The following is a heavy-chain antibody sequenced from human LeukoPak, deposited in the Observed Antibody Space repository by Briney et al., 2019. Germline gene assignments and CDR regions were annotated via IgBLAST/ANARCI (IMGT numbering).Heavy chain of an antibody. CDR1: GYSFSSYW. Sequence: GESLKISCKGSGYSFSSYWISWVRQMPGKGLEWMGRIDPSDSNTKYSPSSQGHVTISADKSISTAYLQWSSLKASDTAMYYCARLTYCGGDCPVYWGQGTLVTVSS. CDR3: ARLTYCGGDCPVY. V-gene: IGHV5-10-1*01. CDR2: IDPSDSNT. D-gene: IGHD2-21*02. J-gene: IGHJ4*02.